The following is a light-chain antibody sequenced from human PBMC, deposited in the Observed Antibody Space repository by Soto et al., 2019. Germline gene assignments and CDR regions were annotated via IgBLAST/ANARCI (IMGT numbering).Light chain of an antibody. CDR1: NSNIGSHT. CDR3: SVWDDSLTGWV. Sequence: QSVLTQPPSASGTPGQRVTISCSGSNSNIGSHTVNWYQQFPGTAPKLLMYSNNQRPSGVPDRFSGSKSGTSASLAISGLQSEDEADYYCSVWDDSLTGWVFSGGTKLTVL. J-gene: IGLJ3*02. V-gene: IGLV1-44*01. CDR2: SNN.